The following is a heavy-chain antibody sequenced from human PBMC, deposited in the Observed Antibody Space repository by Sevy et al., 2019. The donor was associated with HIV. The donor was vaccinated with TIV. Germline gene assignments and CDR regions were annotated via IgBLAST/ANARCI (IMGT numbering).Heavy chain of an antibody. D-gene: IGHD3-3*01. V-gene: IGHV3-74*01. CDR3: AREGVDFWSGPVDYYYGMDV. Sequence: GGSLRLSCEVSGFTFSKYWMHWVRQAPGKGLVWVSRFNGVGNGPIYADSVQGRFTISRDNAKNTLFLQMNSLRAEDTGIYYCAREGVDFWSGPVDYYYGMDVWGQGTTVTVSS. CDR1: GFTFSKYW. J-gene: IGHJ6*02. CDR2: FNGVGNGP.